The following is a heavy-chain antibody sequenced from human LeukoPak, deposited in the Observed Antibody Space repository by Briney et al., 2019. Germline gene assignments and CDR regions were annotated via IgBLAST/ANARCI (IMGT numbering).Heavy chain of an antibody. CDR1: GFTVSSSH. J-gene: IGHJ4*02. D-gene: IGHD6-19*01. V-gene: IGHV3-66*01. Sequence: GGSLRLSCAASGFTVSSSHMSWVCQAPGKGLEWVSIIYSGGTTFYADSVKGRFTISRDNSQNTLYLQMNSLNAEDTAMYYCARDRSTAMAATNDYWGQGTLVTISS. CDR2: IYSGGTT. CDR3: ARDRSTAMAATNDY.